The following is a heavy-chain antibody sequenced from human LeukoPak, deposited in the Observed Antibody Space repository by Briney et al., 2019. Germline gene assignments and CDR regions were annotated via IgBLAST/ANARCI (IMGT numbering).Heavy chain of an antibody. CDR2: INHSGST. CDR3: ARGNAAMASYYFDY. CDR1: GGSFSGYY. J-gene: IGHJ4*02. Sequence: SETLSLTCAVYGGSFSGYYWSWIRQPPGKGLEWIGEINHSGSTNYNPSLKSRVTISVDTSENQFSLKLSSVTAADTAVYYCARGNAAMASYYFDYWGQGTLVTVSS. D-gene: IGHD5-18*01. V-gene: IGHV4-34*01.